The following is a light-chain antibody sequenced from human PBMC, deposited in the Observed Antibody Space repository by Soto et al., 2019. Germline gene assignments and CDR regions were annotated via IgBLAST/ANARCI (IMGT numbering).Light chain of an antibody. CDR3: SSYTTDSTLV. Sequence: QSALIQPASVSGSPGQSIAISCTGTSSDVGGYDYVSWYQQHPGKAPKLMIYDVTSRPSGVSDRFSGSKSGNTASLTISGLQAEDEADYYCSSYTTDSTLVFGGGTKLTVL. V-gene: IGLV2-14*01. J-gene: IGLJ2*01. CDR2: DVT. CDR1: SSDVGGYDY.